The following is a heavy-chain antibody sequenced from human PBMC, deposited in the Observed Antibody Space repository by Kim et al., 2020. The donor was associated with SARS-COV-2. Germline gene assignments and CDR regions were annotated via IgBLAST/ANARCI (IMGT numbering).Heavy chain of an antibody. CDR1: GGSISSGGYS. CDR2: IYHSGST. J-gene: IGHJ4*02. D-gene: IGHD1-26*01. CDR3: ARARGSYGDYVDY. Sequence: SETLSLTCAVSGGSISSGGYSWSWIRQPPGKGLEWIGYIYHSGSTYYNPSLKSRVTISVDRSKNQFSLKLSSVTAADTAVYYCARARGSYGDYVDYWGQGTLVTVSS. V-gene: IGHV4-30-2*01.